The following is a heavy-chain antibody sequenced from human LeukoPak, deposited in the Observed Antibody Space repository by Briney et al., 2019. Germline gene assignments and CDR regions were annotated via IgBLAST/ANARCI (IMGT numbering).Heavy chain of an antibody. CDR2: IIPIFGTA. D-gene: IGHD5-24*01. V-gene: IGHV1-69*05. CDR3: AREDEKDAFDI. J-gene: IGHJ3*02. CDR1: GGTFSSYA. Sequence: SVKVSCKASGGTFSSYAISWVRQAPGQGLEWMGRIIPIFGTANYAQKFQGRVTITTDESTSTAYMELNSLRSEDTAVYYCAREDEKDAFDIWGQGTMVTVSS.